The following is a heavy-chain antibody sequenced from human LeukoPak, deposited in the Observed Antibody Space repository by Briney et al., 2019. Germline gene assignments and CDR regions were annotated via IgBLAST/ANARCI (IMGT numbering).Heavy chain of an antibody. D-gene: IGHD3-10*01. CDR3: ASLRGYYYGSGPFDY. CDR1: GGSISSYY. Sequence: PSETLSLTRTVSGGSISSYYWSWIRQPPGKGLEWIGYIYYSGSTNYNPSLKSRVTISVDTSKNQFTLKLSSVTAADTAVYYCASLRGYYYGSGPFDYWGQGTLVTVSS. V-gene: IGHV4-59*01. CDR2: IYYSGST. J-gene: IGHJ4*02.